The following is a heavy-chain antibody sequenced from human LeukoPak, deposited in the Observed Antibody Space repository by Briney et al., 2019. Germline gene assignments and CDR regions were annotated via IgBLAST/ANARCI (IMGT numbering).Heavy chain of an antibody. V-gene: IGHV4-34*01. CDR3: ARGTYCSSTSCYPYYYYYYYMDV. CDR2: INNRGST. CDR1: GGSFRGNY. D-gene: IGHD2-2*01. Sequence: SETPSLTCAACGGSFRGNYGSWVRQPPGKGLGGVGEINNRGSTNYTPSLKSRVTISVDTSKNQFSLKLSSVTAADTAVYYCARGTYCSSTSCYPYYYYYYYMDVWGKGTTVTVSS. J-gene: IGHJ6*03.